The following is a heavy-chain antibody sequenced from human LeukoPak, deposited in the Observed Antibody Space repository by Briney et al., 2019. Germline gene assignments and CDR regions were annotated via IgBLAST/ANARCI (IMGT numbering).Heavy chain of an antibody. V-gene: IGHV4-61*08. J-gene: IGHJ4*02. CDR1: GGSISSGGYS. D-gene: IGHD6-13*01. CDR3: ARHGSSWYALPDY. Sequence: PSETLSLTCAVSGGSISSGGYSWSWIRQPPGKGLEWIGYIYYSGSTNYNPSLKSRVTISVDTSKNQFSLKLSSVTAADTAVYYCARHGSSWYALPDYWGQGTLVTVSS. CDR2: IYYSGST.